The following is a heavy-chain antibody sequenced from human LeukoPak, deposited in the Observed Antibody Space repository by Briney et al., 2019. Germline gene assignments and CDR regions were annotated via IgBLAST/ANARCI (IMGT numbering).Heavy chain of an antibody. J-gene: IGHJ3*02. CDR1: GFTFSSYA. V-gene: IGHV3-64*01. CDR2: ISSNGGTT. Sequence: PGGSLRLSCAASGFTFSSYAMHWVRQAPGKGLEYVSAISSNGGTTYYANSVDGRFTVSRDNSTHTLYLQMGSLRAEDMAVYYCARTEMTTTDAFDIWGQGTMVTVSS. D-gene: IGHD5-24*01. CDR3: ARTEMTTTDAFDI.